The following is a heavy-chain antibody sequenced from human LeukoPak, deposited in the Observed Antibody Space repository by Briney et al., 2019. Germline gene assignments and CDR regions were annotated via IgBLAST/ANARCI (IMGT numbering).Heavy chain of an antibody. CDR2: IYYSGST. Sequence: SETLSLTCTVSGGSISSSSYYWGWIRQPPGKGLEWIGSIYYSGSTYYNPSLKSRVTISVDTSKNQLSLKLSSVTAADTAVYYCARLNYGDYRGGFDYWGQGTLVTVSS. CDR1: GGSISSSSYY. V-gene: IGHV4-39*01. J-gene: IGHJ4*02. CDR3: ARLNYGDYRGGFDY. D-gene: IGHD4-17*01.